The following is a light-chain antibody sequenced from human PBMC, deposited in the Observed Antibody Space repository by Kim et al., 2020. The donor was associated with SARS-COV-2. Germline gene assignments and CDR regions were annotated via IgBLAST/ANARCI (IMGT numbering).Light chain of an antibody. CDR2: ENS. Sequence: SVSPGQTASITCCGHKLAEKGVCWYQQKPGQSPLPVIYENSRRPSGIPGRFSGFNSWNTATLTISETQAIDEAVYYCQAWGANTVIFGGGTQLTVL. J-gene: IGLJ2*01. CDR1: KLAEKG. CDR3: QAWGANTVI. V-gene: IGLV3-1*01.